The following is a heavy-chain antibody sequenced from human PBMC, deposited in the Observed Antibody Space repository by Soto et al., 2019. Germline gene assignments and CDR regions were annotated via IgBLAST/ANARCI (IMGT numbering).Heavy chain of an antibody. CDR2: FDDEDGET. CDR1: GHTLIELS. CDR3: ATRRAWSGYTI. Sequence: ASVKVFFKTSGHTLIELSMHWVRPAPGKGLEWRGGFDDEDGETIYAQKFQGRVTMTEDTYTDTAYMQLNSLKSEDTAIYYCATRRAWSGYTIWGQGTLVTVSS. J-gene: IGHJ4*02. D-gene: IGHD3-3*01. V-gene: IGHV1-24*01.